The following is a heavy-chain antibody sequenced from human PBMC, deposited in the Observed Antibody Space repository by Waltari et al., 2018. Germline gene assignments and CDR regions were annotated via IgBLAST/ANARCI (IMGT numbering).Heavy chain of an antibody. CDR3: ARVHGSESPLSWGTDV. D-gene: IGHD3-16*01. CDR1: GGSLTTYY. J-gene: IGHJ6*02. Sequence: QVQLHESGPGLVRPSETLSLTCPVSGGSLTTYYWSWVRRPPGKGLEFIGYIHDSGDTNYSPSLKSRVSMSIDTSKKQFSLKVSSVTAADSAMYYCARVHGSESPLSWGTDVWGQGTAVTVSS. CDR2: IHDSGDT. V-gene: IGHV4-59*01.